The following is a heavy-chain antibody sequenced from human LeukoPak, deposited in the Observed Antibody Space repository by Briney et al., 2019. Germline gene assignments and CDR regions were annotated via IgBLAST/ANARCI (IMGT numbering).Heavy chain of an antibody. J-gene: IGHJ4*02. CDR2: INHSGST. Sequence: SETLSLTCAVYGGSFSGYYWSWIRQPPGKGLEWIGEINHSGSTNYNPSLKSRVTISVDTSKNQFSLKLSSVTAADTAVYYCARLSSGWSEGFDYWGQGTLVTVSS. D-gene: IGHD6-19*01. CDR1: GGSFSGYY. V-gene: IGHV4-34*01. CDR3: ARLSSGWSEGFDY.